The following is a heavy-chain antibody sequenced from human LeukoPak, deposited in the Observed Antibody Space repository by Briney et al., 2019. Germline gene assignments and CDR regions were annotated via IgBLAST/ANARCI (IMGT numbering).Heavy chain of an antibody. V-gene: IGHV1-69*04. Sequence: SVKVSCKASGGTFSSYAISWVRQAPGQGLEWMGRIIPIFGIANYAQKFQGRVTITADKSTSTAYMELSSLRSEDTAVYYCAREDPTVMFDYWGQGTLVTVSS. CDR1: GGTFSSYA. D-gene: IGHD1-1*01. CDR3: AREDPTVMFDY. CDR2: IIPIFGIA. J-gene: IGHJ4*02.